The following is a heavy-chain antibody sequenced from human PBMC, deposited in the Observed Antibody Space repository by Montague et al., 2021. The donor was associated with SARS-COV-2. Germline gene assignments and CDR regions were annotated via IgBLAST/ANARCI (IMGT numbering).Heavy chain of an antibody. CDR3: ATLPSSITIFGVVQGYYLDD. J-gene: IGHJ4*02. CDR1: GASITSSCYY. D-gene: IGHD3-3*01. V-gene: IGHV4-39*01. Sequence: SETLSLTCTVSGASITSSCYYWGWLRPPPGKGLDWIVFKYYSGSTYYTPTLKIRVTISGDTSKNQFSLKLSSVTAADTAVYYCATLPSSITIFGVVQGYYLDDWGQGTLVTVSS. CDR2: KYYSGST.